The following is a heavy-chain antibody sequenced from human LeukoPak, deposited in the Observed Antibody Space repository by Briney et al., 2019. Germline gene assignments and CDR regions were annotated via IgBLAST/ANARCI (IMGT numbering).Heavy chain of an antibody. V-gene: IGHV3-23*01. D-gene: IGHD2-15*01. CDR2: ISGSGGST. J-gene: IGHJ6*03. CDR1: GFTFTSYS. CDR3: AKVLLRALDYMDV. Sequence: GGSLRLSCAASGFTFTSYSMNWVRQAPGKGLEWVSAISGSGGSTYYADFVKGRFTISRDNSKSTLYLQMNNLRADDTAVYYCAKVLLRALDYMDVWGKGTTVTVSS.